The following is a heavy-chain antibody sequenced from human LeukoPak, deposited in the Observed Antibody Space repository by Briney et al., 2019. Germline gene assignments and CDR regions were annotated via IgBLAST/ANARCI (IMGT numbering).Heavy chain of an antibody. J-gene: IGHJ4*02. V-gene: IGHV3-21*01. CDR3: ARAIYDYYDSSGSGSRLFDY. CDR2: ISSSSSYI. D-gene: IGHD3-22*01. CDR1: GFTFSSYS. Sequence: PGGSLRLSCAASGFTFSSYSMNWVRQAPGKGLECVSSISSSSSYIYYADSVKGRFTISRDNAKNSLYLQMNSLRAEDTAVYYCARAIYDYYDSSGSGSRLFDYWGQGTLVTVSS.